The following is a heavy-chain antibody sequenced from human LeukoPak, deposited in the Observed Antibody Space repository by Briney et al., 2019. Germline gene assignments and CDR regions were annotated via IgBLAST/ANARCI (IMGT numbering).Heavy chain of an antibody. J-gene: IGHJ4*02. D-gene: IGHD6-13*01. V-gene: IGHV5-51*01. CDR3: ARHGVGSSWFGFDF. CDR1: GYSLNTYW. Sequence: GESLKISCQASGYSLNTYWIGWVRQMPGKGPEWMGINNPGDSDPRCRPSFQGRATISADRSISTAYLQWSSLKASDTAMYYCARHGVGSSWFGFDFWGQGTLVTVST. CDR2: NNPGDSDP.